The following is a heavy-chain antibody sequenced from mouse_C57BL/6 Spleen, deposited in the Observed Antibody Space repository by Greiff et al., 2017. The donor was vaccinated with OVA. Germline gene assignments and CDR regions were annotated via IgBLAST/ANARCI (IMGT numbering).Heavy chain of an antibody. V-gene: IGHV1-19*01. CDR2: INPYNGGT. D-gene: IGHD2-4*01. CDR1: GYTFTDYY. Sequence: VHVKQSGPVLVKPGASVKMSCKASGYTFTDYYMNWVKQSHGKSLEWIGVINPYNGGTSYNQKFKGKATLTVDKSSSTAYMELNSLTSEDSAVYYCARSLDYDGAWFAYWGQGTLVTVSA. J-gene: IGHJ3*01. CDR3: ARSLDYDGAWFAY.